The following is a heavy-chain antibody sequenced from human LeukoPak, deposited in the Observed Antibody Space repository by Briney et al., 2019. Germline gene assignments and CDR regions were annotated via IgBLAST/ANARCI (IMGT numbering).Heavy chain of an antibody. J-gene: IGHJ4*02. CDR3: AKERESGYCSSTSCPVSSGIDY. Sequence: GGSLRLSCAASGFTFSSYAMSWVRQAPGKGLEWVSAISGSGGSTYYADSVKGRFTISRDNSKNTLYLQMNSLRAEDTAVYYCAKERESGYCSSTSCPVSSGIDYWGQGTLVTVSS. CDR2: ISGSGGST. D-gene: IGHD2-2*01. CDR1: GFTFSSYA. V-gene: IGHV3-23*01.